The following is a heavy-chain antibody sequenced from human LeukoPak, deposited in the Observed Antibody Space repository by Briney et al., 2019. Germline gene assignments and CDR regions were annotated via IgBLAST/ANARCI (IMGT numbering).Heavy chain of an antibody. CDR1: GFSLSTSGVG. Sequence: ESGPTLVQPTPTLTLTCTFSGFSLSTSGVGVGWIRQPPGKALEWLSLIYWDDDKRYSPSLKSRLTITKDTSKNQVVLTMTNMDPVDTATYYCARTDYDFWSGYYPNWFDPWGQGTLVTVSS. J-gene: IGHJ5*02. D-gene: IGHD3-3*01. V-gene: IGHV2-5*02. CDR2: IYWDDDK. CDR3: ARTDYDFWSGYYPNWFDP.